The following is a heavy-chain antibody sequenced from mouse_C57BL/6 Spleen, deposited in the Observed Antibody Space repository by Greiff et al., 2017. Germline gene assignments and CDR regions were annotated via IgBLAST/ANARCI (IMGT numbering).Heavy chain of an antibody. CDR3: AREGTTVVVRYWYFEV. Sequence: QVQLQQSGPELVKPGASVKISCKASGYAFSSSWMNWVKQRPGKGLEWIGRIYPGDGDTNYNGKFKGKATLTADKSSSTAYMQLSSLTSEDSAVYFCAREGTTVVVRYWYFEVWGTGTTVTVSS. V-gene: IGHV1-82*01. D-gene: IGHD1-1*01. CDR2: IYPGDGDT. J-gene: IGHJ1*03. CDR1: GYAFSSSW.